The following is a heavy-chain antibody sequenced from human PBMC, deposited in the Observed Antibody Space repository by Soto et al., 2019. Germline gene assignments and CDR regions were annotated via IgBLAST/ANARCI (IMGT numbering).Heavy chain of an antibody. CDR3: ARGGVAGFDY. CDR1: GGTFSSYS. D-gene: IGHD6-19*01. CDR2: IIPILGIA. J-gene: IGHJ4*02. V-gene: IGHV1-69*02. Sequence: QVQLVQSGAGVKKPGSSVKVSCKASGGTFSSYSISWVRQAPGQGLEWMGRIIPILGIANYAQKFQGRVTITADKSTSTAYMELSSLRAEDTAVYHCARGGVAGFDYWGQGTLVTVSS.